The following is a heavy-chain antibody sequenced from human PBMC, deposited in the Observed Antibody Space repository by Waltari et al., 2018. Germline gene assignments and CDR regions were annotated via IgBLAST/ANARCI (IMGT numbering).Heavy chain of an antibody. CDR3: ARGLNLR. Sequence: QVQLVESGGGVVQPGRSLRLSCAASGFTFSSYAMHWVRQAPGKGLEWVAVISYDGSNKYYADSVKGRFTISRDNSKNTLYLQMNSLRAEDTAVYYCARGLNLRWGQGTLVTVSS. V-gene: IGHV3-30-3*01. CDR2: ISYDGSNK. D-gene: IGHD3-9*01. CDR1: GFTFSSYA. J-gene: IGHJ4*02.